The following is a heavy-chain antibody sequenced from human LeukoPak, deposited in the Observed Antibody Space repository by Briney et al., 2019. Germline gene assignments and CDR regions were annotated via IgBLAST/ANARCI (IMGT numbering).Heavy chain of an antibody. Sequence: GGSLRLSCAASGFTFSTYEINWVRQAPGKGLEWVSYISGSGSTIYYADSVKGRFTISRDNSKNTLYLQMNSLRAEDTAVYYCAAAERLDFPFDYWGQGTLVTVSS. J-gene: IGHJ4*02. V-gene: IGHV3-48*03. CDR3: AAAERLDFPFDY. D-gene: IGHD6-25*01. CDR1: GFTFSTYE. CDR2: ISGSGSTI.